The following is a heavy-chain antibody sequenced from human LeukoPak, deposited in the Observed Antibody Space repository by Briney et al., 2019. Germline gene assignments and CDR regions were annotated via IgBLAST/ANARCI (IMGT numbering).Heavy chain of an antibody. Sequence: SVKVSCKASGYTFTGYYMHWVRQAPGQGLEWMGGIIPIFGTANYAQKFQGRVTITADESTSTAYMELSGLRSEDTAVYYCASPRWEETMVRGVLPNYYYYMDVWGKGTTVTISS. CDR3: ASPRWEETMVRGVLPNYYYYMDV. V-gene: IGHV1-69*13. J-gene: IGHJ6*03. CDR1: GYTFTGYY. D-gene: IGHD3-10*01. CDR2: IIPIFGTA.